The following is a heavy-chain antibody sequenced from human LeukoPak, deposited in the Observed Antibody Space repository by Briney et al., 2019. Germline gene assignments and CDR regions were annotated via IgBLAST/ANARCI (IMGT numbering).Heavy chain of an antibody. CDR3: ARDGDAYSSGWL. V-gene: IGHV3-33*01. CDR1: KFTFSSYG. Sequence: GGSLRLSCAASKFTFSSYGIHWVRQAPGKGLEWVAVIWYDGSNKYYADSVKGRFTISRDNSKNTLYLQMNSLRAEDTAVYYCARDGDAYSSGWLWGQGTLVTVSS. CDR2: IWYDGSNK. D-gene: IGHD6-19*01. J-gene: IGHJ4*02.